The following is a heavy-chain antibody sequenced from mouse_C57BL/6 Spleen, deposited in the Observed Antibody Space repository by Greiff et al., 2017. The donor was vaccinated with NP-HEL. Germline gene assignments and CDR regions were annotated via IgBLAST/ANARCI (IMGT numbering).Heavy chain of an antibody. CDR1: GYAFSSSW. D-gene: IGHD1-1*01. CDR3: ASPHYDGSSYGYWYFDV. CDR2: IYPGDGDT. Sequence: QVQLQQSGPELVTPGASVKISCKASGYAFSSSWMNWVKQRPGKGLEWIGRIYPGDGDTNYNGKFKGKATLTADKSSSTAYMQLSSLTSEDSAVYFCASPHYDGSSYGYWYFDVWGTGTTVTVSS. J-gene: IGHJ1*03. V-gene: IGHV1-82*01.